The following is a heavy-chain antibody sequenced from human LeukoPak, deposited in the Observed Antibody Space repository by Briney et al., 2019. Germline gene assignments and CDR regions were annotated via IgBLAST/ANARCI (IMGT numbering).Heavy chain of an antibody. CDR1: GGSVSSGSYY. Sequence: SETLSLTCTVSGGSVSSGSYYWSWIRQPPGKGLEWIGYIYYSGSTNYNPSLKSRVTMSVDTSKNQFSLKLSSVTAADTAVYYCARTPSDIVATTYPRGAFDIWGQGTMVTVSS. D-gene: IGHD5-12*01. J-gene: IGHJ3*02. CDR2: IYYSGST. V-gene: IGHV4-61*01. CDR3: ARTPSDIVATTYPRGAFDI.